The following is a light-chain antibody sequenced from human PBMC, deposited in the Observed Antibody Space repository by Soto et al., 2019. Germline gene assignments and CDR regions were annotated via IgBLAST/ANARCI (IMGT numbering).Light chain of an antibody. CDR2: GAS. V-gene: IGKV3-20*01. Sequence: EILLTQSPSTLSASPLERVTLXCRTSQNVDFNLAWYQQKRGQAPRLLIYGASNRATGIPDRFSGSGSGTDFTLTISRLEPEDFAVYYCQQYGSSGTFGQGTQVDIK. J-gene: IGKJ1*01. CDR1: QNVDFN. CDR3: QQYGSSGT.